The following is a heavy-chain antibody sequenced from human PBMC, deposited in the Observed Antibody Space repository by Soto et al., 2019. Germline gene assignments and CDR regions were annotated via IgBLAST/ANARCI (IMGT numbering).Heavy chain of an antibody. CDR3: ARHVAFPYYGSGSFYYFDY. CDR2: IFYSGTT. D-gene: IGHD3-10*01. V-gene: IGHV4-39*01. Sequence: SETLSLTCSVSGGSISSSSYFWGWVRQPPGQGLEWLATIFYSGTTYYNPSLKSRLTISVDTSKSQFSLKLSSVTAADTAVYYCARHVAFPYYGSGSFYYFDYWGQGTLVTVSS. CDR1: GGSISSSSYF. J-gene: IGHJ4*02.